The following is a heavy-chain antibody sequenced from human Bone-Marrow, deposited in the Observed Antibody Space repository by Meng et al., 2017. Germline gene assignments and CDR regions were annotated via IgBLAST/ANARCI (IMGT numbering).Heavy chain of an antibody. D-gene: IGHD3-10*01. CDR3: EHRHTVRGVIIDY. J-gene: IGHJ4*02. CDR2: IFSNDEK. CDR1: GFSLSNARMG. V-gene: IGHV2-26*01. Sequence: SGPTLVKPTETLTLTCTVSGFSLSNARMGVSWIRQPPGKALEWLAHIFSNDEKSYSTSLKSRLTISKDTSKSQVVLTMTNMDPVDTATYYCEHRHTVRGVIIDYWGQGTRVTVSS.